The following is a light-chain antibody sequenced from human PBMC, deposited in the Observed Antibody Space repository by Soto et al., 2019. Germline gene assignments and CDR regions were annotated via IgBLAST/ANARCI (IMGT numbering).Light chain of an antibody. V-gene: IGKV3-11*01. CDR2: DAF. J-gene: IGKJ4*01. CDR1: QSLGYY. CDR3: QQRRDWPLT. Sequence: EIVLTQSPATLSLSPGERATLSCRASQSLGYYLAWFQQRRGQAPRLLIYDAFNRASGVPARFSGSGSGTDFPLTIRGLDPEDFALYYCQQRRDWPLTFRGGTKLEIK.